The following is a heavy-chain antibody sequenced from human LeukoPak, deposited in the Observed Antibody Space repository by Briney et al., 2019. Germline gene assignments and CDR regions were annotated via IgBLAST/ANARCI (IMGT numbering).Heavy chain of an antibody. J-gene: IGHJ4*02. D-gene: IGHD3-22*01. CDR2: IWFDGSYK. CDR1: GFTFSSYA. V-gene: IGHV3-33*01. Sequence: PGGSLRLSCAASGFTFSSYAMYWVRQAPGKGLEWVTNIWFDGSYKYYADSVKGRFTISRDNSKNTLYLQMDSLRAEDTAVYYCARGLFNYDNSGLNYWGQGTRVTVSS. CDR3: ARGLFNYDNSGLNY.